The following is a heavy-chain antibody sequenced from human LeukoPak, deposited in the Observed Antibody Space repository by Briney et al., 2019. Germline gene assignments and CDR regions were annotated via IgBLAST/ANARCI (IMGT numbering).Heavy chain of an antibody. CDR2: ISYDGSNK. J-gene: IGHJ4*02. V-gene: IGHV3-30*04. Sequence: GRSLRLSCAASGFTFSSYAMHWVRQAPGKGLEWVAVISYDGSNKYCADSVKGRFTISRDNSKNTLYLQMNSLRAEDTAVYYCASRDSSWSFDYWGQGTLVTVSS. CDR3: ASRDSSWSFDY. D-gene: IGHD6-13*01. CDR1: GFTFSSYA.